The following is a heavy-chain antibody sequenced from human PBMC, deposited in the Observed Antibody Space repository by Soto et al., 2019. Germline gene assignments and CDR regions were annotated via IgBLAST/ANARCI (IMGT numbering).Heavy chain of an antibody. J-gene: IGHJ3*02. Sequence: QVQLQESDAGLVKASQTLSLTCTVSGGSVSSGAYYWTWIRQRPGKGLEWIGYIYYSGSTYYSPSLKSRLSISLDTSKNQFSLRLSSVTAADTAMYYCARARLRAVYAFDISGQGTMVTVSS. CDR2: IYYSGST. CDR1: GGSVSSGAYY. V-gene: IGHV4-31*03. CDR3: ARARLRAVYAFDI. D-gene: IGHD5-12*01.